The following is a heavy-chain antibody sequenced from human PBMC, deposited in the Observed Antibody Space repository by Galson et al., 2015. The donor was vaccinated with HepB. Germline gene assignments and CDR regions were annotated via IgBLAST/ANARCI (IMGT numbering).Heavy chain of an antibody. J-gene: IGHJ4*02. Sequence: SVKVSCKASGGTFSSYAISWVRQAPGQGLEWMGGIIPIFGTANYAQKFQGRVTITADESTSTAYMELSSLRSEDTAVYYCARDGGENLYSSGWHLGHYWGQGTLVTVSS. V-gene: IGHV1-69*13. CDR1: GGTFSSYA. D-gene: IGHD6-19*01. CDR3: ARDGGENLYSSGWHLGHY. CDR2: IIPIFGTA.